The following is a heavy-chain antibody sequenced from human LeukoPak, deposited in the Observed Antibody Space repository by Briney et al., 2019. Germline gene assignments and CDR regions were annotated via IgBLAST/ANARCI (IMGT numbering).Heavy chain of an antibody. V-gene: IGHV1-18*01. Sequence: ASVKVSCKASGYTFTSYGISWVRQAPGQGLEWMGWISAYNGNTNYAQKLQGRVTMTTDTSTSTAYMELRSLRSDDTAVYYCAREYCSSTSCYARSRKSNKRYRDVWGKGTTVTVSS. D-gene: IGHD2-2*01. CDR3: AREYCSSTSCYARSRKSNKRYRDV. J-gene: IGHJ6*03. CDR1: GYTFTSYG. CDR2: ISAYNGNT.